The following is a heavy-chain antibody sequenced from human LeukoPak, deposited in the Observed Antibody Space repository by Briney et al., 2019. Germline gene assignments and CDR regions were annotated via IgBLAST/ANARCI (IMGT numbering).Heavy chain of an antibody. D-gene: IGHD2-2*02. Sequence: PSETLSLTCTVSGGSISSSSYYWGWIRQPPGKGLEWIGSIYYSGSTYYNPSLKSRVTISVDTSKNQFSLKLSSVTAADTAVYYCARPLAPYCSSTSCYMGSGFDPWGQGTLVTVSS. V-gene: IGHV4-39*01. CDR2: IYYSGST. CDR3: ARPLAPYCSSTSCYMGSGFDP. J-gene: IGHJ5*02. CDR1: GGSISSSSYY.